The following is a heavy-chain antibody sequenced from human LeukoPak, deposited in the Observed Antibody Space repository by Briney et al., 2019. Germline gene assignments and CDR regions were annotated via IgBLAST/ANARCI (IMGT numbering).Heavy chain of an antibody. CDR1: GFTFSSYA. J-gene: IGHJ4*02. CDR3: AKEKSSGWYSTGDEYYFDY. Sequence: GGSLRLSCAASGFTFSSYAMNWVRQAPGKGLEWVSGTGSTGVSTFYADSVKGRFTVSRDNSKNTLSLQMNSLRAEDTAVYYCAKEKSSGWYSTGDEYYFDYWGQGTMVTVSS. V-gene: IGHV3-23*01. CDR2: TGSTGVST. D-gene: IGHD6-19*01.